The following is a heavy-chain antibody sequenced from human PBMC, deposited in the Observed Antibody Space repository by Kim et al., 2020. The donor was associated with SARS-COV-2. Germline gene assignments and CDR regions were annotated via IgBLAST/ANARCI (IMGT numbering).Heavy chain of an antibody. CDR3: ARDQGFGRLYYYYGMDV. CDR2: INTNTGNP. V-gene: IGHV7-4-1*02. J-gene: IGHJ6*02. CDR1: GYTFTSYA. D-gene: IGHD3-10*01. Sequence: ASVKVSCKASGYTFTSYAMNWVRQAPGQGLEWMGWINTNTGNPTYAQGFTGRFVFSLDTSVSTAYLQISSLKAEDTAVYYCARDQGFGRLYYYYGMDVWGQGTTVTVSS.